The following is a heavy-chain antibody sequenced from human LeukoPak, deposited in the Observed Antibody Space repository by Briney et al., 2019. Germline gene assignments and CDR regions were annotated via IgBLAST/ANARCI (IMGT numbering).Heavy chain of an antibody. D-gene: IGHD3-16*01. J-gene: IGHJ6*03. CDR1: GFTLRSYA. CDR2: ISDSGGKT. CDR3: AKGLRTGVGPYMGYHYYMDV. Sequence: GGSLRLSCAASGFTLRSYAMSWVRQAPGKGLEWVSVISDSGGKTDYADSAKGRFTISRDNSYNTVSLQMNSLRDEDTGVYYCAKGLRTGVGPYMGYHYYMDVWGKGATVTVSS. V-gene: IGHV3-23*01.